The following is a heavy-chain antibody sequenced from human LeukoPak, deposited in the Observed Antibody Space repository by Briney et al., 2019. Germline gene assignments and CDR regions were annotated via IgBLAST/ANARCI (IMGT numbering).Heavy chain of an antibody. J-gene: IGHJ4*02. Sequence: GASVKVSCNASGYTFTGYYMHWVRQAPGQGLELMGWINPNSGGTNYAQKFQGRVTMTRDTSISTAYMQRSRLRSDDTAVYYCASSQVFSSGWNLIDYWGQGTLVTVSS. CDR1: GYTFTGYY. V-gene: IGHV1-2*02. D-gene: IGHD6-19*01. CDR3: ASSQVFSSGWNLIDY. CDR2: INPNSGGT.